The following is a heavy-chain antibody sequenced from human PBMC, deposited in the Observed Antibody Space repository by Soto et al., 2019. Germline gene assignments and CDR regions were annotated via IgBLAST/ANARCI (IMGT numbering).Heavy chain of an antibody. V-gene: IGHV3-30*04. CDR2: ISYDGSDK. CDR3: ARDRLRLGELSLLGYFDY. D-gene: IGHD3-16*02. Sequence: QVQLEESGGGLVQPGRSLRLSCAASGFTFSRHTIHWVRQAPGKGLEWVASISYDGSDKYYADSVKGRFTISRDNSKNTLSVEMDSLRAEDTAVYYCARDRLRLGELSLLGYFDYWGQGTLVNVSS. J-gene: IGHJ4*02. CDR1: GFTFSRHT.